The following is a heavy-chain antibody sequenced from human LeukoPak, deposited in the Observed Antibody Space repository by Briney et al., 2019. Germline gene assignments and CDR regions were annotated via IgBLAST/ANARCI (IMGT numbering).Heavy chain of an antibody. CDR1: GFTFSKFA. J-gene: IGHJ4*02. Sequence: GGSLRLSCAASGFTFSKFALSWVRQAPGKGLEWVSTINDRGTGTYYADPVKGRFTISRDNAKNSLFLQMNSLRPEDTAVYYCARIGDGYGDYFDYWGQGTLVTVSS. CDR2: INDRGTGT. CDR3: ARIGDGYGDYFDY. V-gene: IGHV3-23*01. D-gene: IGHD5-24*01.